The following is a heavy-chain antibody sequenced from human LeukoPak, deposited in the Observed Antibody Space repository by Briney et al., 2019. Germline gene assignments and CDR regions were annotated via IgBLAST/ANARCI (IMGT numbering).Heavy chain of an antibody. J-gene: IGHJ4*02. Sequence: GGSLRLSCAASGFTVSSNYMSWVRQAPGKGLERVSAISGSGGSTYYADSVKGRFTISRDNSKNTLYLQMNSLRAEDTAVYYCAKDLRDFWSGYYDYWGQGTLVTVSS. V-gene: IGHV3-23*01. CDR2: ISGSGGST. CDR3: AKDLRDFWSGYYDY. CDR1: GFTVSSNY. D-gene: IGHD3-3*01.